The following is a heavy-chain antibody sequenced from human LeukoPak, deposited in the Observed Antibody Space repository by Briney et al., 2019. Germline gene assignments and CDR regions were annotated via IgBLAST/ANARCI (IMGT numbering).Heavy chain of an antibody. Sequence: SETLSLTCAVYGGSFSGYYWSWIRPPPGKGLEWIGEINHSGSTNYNPSLKSRVTISVDTSKNQFSLKLSSVTAADTAVYYCARGLRYSSGWRPLDYWGQGTLVTVSS. V-gene: IGHV4-34*01. D-gene: IGHD6-19*01. CDR3: ARGLRYSSGWRPLDY. CDR1: GGSFSGYY. J-gene: IGHJ4*02. CDR2: INHSGST.